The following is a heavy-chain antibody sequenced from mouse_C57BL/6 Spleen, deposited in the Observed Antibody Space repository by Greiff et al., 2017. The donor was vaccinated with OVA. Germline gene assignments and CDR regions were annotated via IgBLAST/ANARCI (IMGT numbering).Heavy chain of an antibody. CDR3: TTGDVTTGAAWFAD. Sequence: EVQLQESGAELVRPGASVKLSCTASGFNIKDDYMHWVKQRPEQGLVWIGWIDPENGDTEYASKFPGKATITADTSTHTAYLQLSSLTSEDNAVDYGTTGDVTTGAAWFADWGQGTLVTVSA. J-gene: IGHJ3*01. V-gene: IGHV14-4*01. CDR2: IDPENGDT. D-gene: IGHD3-3*01. CDR1: GFNIKDDY.